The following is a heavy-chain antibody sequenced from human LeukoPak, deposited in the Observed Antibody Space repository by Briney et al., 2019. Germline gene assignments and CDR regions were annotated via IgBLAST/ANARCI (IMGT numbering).Heavy chain of an antibody. Sequence: GASVKVSCKASGYTFTSYDINWVRQATGQGLEWMGWMNPNSGNTGYAQKFQGRVTMTRNTSISTAYMELSSLRSEDTAVYYFARGGGCKWELPITDYWGQGTLVTVSS. D-gene: IGHD1-26*01. CDR2: MNPNSGNT. CDR1: GYTFTSYD. CDR3: ARGGGCKWELPITDY. V-gene: IGHV1-8*01. J-gene: IGHJ4*02.